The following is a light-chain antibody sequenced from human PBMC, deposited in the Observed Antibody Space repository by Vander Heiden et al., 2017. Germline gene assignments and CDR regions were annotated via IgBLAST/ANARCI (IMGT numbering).Light chain of an antibody. V-gene: IGLV3-21*02. J-gene: IGLJ2*01. Sequence: SYGLTQPPSVSVAPGQTAKITCGRNNIGNKREHWYQQKPSQAPVLVVYDDDDRPSEIPERFSGSNSGNTATLTISRVEAGDEADYYCQLWDSRSGFALFGGGTKLTVL. CDR1: NIGNKR. CDR2: DDD. CDR3: QLWDSRSGFAL.